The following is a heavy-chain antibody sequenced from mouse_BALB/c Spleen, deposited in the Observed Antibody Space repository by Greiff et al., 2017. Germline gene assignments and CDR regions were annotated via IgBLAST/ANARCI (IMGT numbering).Heavy chain of an antibody. CDR1: GFTFSSYG. CDR3: AAITTATYAMDY. Sequence: EVHLVESGGDLVKPGGSLKLSCAASGFTFSSYGMSWVRQTPDKRLEWVATISSGGSYTYYPDSVKGRFTITRDNAKNTLYLQMSSLKSEDTAMYYCAAITTATYAMDYWGQGTSVTVSA. V-gene: IGHV5-6*01. CDR2: ISSGGSYT. D-gene: IGHD1-2*01. J-gene: IGHJ4*01.